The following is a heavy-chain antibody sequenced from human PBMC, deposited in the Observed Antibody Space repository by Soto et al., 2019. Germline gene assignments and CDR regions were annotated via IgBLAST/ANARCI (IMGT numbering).Heavy chain of an antibody. J-gene: IGHJ6*02. CDR1: GFTFSSYG. CDR3: ARVQQLAPRYYYYGMDV. D-gene: IGHD6-13*01. Sequence: GGSLRLSCAASGFTFSSYGMHWVRQAPGKGLEWVAVIWYDGSNKYYADSVKGRFTISRDNSKNTLYLQMNSLRAEDTAVYYCARVQQLAPRYYYYGMDVWGQGTTVTVSS. CDR2: IWYDGSNK. V-gene: IGHV3-33*01.